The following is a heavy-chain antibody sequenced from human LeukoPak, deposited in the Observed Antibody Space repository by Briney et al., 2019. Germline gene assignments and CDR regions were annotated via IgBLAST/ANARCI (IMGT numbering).Heavy chain of an antibody. J-gene: IGHJ4*02. CDR1: GGSISSSSYY. Sequence: SETPSLTCTVSGGSISSSSYYWDWIRQPPGKGLEWIGSIYYSGSTYYNPSLKSRVTISVDTSKNQFSLKLSSVTAADTAVYYCATGHYGKWFFDCWGQGTLVTVSS. D-gene: IGHD3-10*01. CDR3: ATGHYGKWFFDC. CDR2: IYYSGST. V-gene: IGHV4-39*07.